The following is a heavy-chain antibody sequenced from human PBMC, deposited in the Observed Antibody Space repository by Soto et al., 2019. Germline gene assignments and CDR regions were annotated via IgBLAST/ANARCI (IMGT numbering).Heavy chain of an antibody. D-gene: IGHD1-7*01. CDR3: AGPPELTRIYYYYGMDV. CDR2: IIPIFGTA. Sequence: SVKVSCKASGCTFSSYAISWVRQAPGQGLEWMGGIIPIFGTADYAQKFQGRVTITADESTSTAYMELSSLRSEDTAVYYCAGPPELTRIYYYYGMDVWGQGTTVTVSS. CDR1: GCTFSSYA. J-gene: IGHJ6*02. V-gene: IGHV1-69*13.